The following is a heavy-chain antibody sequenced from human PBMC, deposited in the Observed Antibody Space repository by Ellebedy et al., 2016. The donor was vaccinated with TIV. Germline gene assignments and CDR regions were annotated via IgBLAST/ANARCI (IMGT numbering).Heavy chain of an antibody. CDR2: IRSTGSDK. Sequence: GESLKISCVASGFTFSNYNMNWVRQSPGKGLEWVSSIRSTGSDKYYAESVKGRFTISRDNAQNTLFMQMNSLRVEETAVYYCARGWSTPDSWGQGTLVTVSS. J-gene: IGHJ4*02. CDR3: ARGWSTPDS. CDR1: GFTFSNYN. V-gene: IGHV3-21*06. D-gene: IGHD2-15*01.